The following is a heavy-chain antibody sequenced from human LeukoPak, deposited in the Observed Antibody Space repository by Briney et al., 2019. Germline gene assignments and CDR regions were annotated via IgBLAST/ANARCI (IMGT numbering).Heavy chain of an antibody. CDR3: ARQGYCSGGSCYRRNWFDP. J-gene: IGHJ5*02. D-gene: IGHD2-15*01. CDR1: GGSISSYY. CDR2: IYYSGST. V-gene: IGHV4-59*01. Sequence: SETLSLTCTVSGGSISSYYWSWLRQPPGKGLEWIGYIYYSGSTNCNPSLTSRVTISVDTSKNQFSLKLSSVTAADTAVYYCARQGYCSGGSCYRRNWFDPWGQGTLVTVSS.